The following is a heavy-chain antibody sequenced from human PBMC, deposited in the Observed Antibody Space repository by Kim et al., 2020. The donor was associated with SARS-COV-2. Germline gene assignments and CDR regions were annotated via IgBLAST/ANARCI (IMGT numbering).Heavy chain of an antibody. D-gene: IGHD1-26*01. J-gene: IGHJ3*02. CDR1: GFTISAFW. Sequence: GGSLRLSCAASGFTISAFWMHWVRQVPAKGLVWVSRINVDGSITTYADSAKGRFIIFRDNAKNKLNLQMNNLRDDDSTVYYCARDLSGGKDIWGEGTMVTVSS. CDR3: ARDLSGGKDI. V-gene: IGHV3-74*03. CDR2: INVDGSIT.